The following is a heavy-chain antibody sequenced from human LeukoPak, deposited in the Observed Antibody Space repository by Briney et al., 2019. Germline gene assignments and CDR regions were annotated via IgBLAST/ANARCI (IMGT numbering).Heavy chain of an antibody. CDR2: INPNSGGT. V-gene: IGHV1-2*02. J-gene: IGHJ6*02. CDR1: GYTFTGYY. CDR3: ARDIDPITIFGVVLHPLPYYYGMDV. Sequence: GASVRVSCKASGYTFTGYYMHWVRQAPGQGLEWMGWINPNSGGTNYAQKSQGRVTMTRDTSISTAYMELSRLRSDDTAVYYCARDIDPITIFGVVLHPLPYYYGMDVWGQGTTVTVSS. D-gene: IGHD3-3*01.